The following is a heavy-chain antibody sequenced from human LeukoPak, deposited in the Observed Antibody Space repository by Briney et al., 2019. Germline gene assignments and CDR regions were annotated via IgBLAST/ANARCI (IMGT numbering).Heavy chain of an antibody. Sequence: ASVKVSCKASGYTFTSYGISWVRQAPGQGLEWMGWISAYNGNTNYAQKLQGRVTMTTDTSTSTAYMELRGLRSDDTAVYYCARSIALFDVFDYWGQGTLVTVSS. V-gene: IGHV1-18*01. CDR2: ISAYNGNT. D-gene: IGHD3-9*01. CDR3: ARSIALFDVFDY. CDR1: GYTFTSYG. J-gene: IGHJ4*02.